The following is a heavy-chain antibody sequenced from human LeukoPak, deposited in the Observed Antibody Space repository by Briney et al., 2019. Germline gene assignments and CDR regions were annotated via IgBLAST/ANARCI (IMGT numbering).Heavy chain of an antibody. Sequence: SQTLSLTCAISGDSVSNNSTTWSWIRQSPSRGLEWLGRTYYRSKWYNDYAVSLKSRITINPDTSKNQFSLKLSSVTAADTAVYYCARALPSKGYYDSSGYYYDAFDIWGQGTMVTVSS. CDR1: GDSVSNNSTT. V-gene: IGHV6-1*01. CDR2: TYYRSKWYN. CDR3: ARALPSKGYYDSSGYYYDAFDI. D-gene: IGHD3-22*01. J-gene: IGHJ3*02.